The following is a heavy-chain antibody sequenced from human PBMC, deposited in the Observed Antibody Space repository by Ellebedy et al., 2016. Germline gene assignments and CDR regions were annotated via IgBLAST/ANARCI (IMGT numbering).Heavy chain of an antibody. CDR3: VRKSRGAYDI. CDR2: TYYRSKWYY. V-gene: IGHV6-1*01. CDR1: GDSVFSNSVS. Sequence: SQTLSLTCAISGDSVFSNSVSWHWVRQSPSRGLEWLGRTYYRSKWYYDYAVSVRSRITINTDTSKNQFSLLLNSLTPEDEALYHCVRKSRGAYDIWGQGTMVTVSS. J-gene: IGHJ3*02.